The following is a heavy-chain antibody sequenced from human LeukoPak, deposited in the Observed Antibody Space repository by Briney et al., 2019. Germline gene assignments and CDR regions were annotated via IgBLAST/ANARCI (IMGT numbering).Heavy chain of an antibody. V-gene: IGHV3-53*01. CDR2: IYSGGST. D-gene: IGHD2-15*01. J-gene: IGHJ4*02. Sequence: GGSLRLSCAASGFTVSSNYMSWVRQAPGKGLEWVSVIYSGGSTYYADSVKGRFTISRDNSKNTLYLQMNSLRAEDTAVYYCARGGPGYCSGGSCYNLDYWGQGTLVTVSS. CDR1: GFTVSSNY. CDR3: ARGGPGYCSGGSCYNLDY.